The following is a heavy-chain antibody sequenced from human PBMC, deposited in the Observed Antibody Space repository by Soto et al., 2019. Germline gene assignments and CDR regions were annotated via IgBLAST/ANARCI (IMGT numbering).Heavy chain of an antibody. Sequence: EVQLVESGGGLVKPGGSLRLSCAASGFTFSSYSMNWVRQAPGKGLEWVSSISSSSSYIYYADSVKGRFTISRDNAKNSLYLQMNSLGAEDTAVYYCARSDIVVVPAAHTFDYWGQGTLVTVSS. J-gene: IGHJ4*02. CDR1: GFTFSSYS. V-gene: IGHV3-21*01. CDR2: ISSSSSYI. CDR3: ARSDIVVVPAAHTFDY. D-gene: IGHD2-2*01.